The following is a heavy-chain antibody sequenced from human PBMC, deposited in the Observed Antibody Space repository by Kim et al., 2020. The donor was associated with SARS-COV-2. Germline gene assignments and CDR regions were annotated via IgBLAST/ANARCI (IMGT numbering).Heavy chain of an antibody. CDR3: ARDALSSDYGDYSFDP. V-gene: IGHV3-11*01. CDR2: ISSSGSTI. Sequence: GGSLRLSCAASGFTFSDYYMSWIRQAPGKGLEWVSYISSSGSTIYYADSVKGRFTISRDNAKNSLYLQMNSLRAEDTAVYYCARDALSSDYGDYSFDPWCRGTLVTVSS. CDR1: GFTFSDYY. J-gene: IGHJ5*02. D-gene: IGHD4-17*01.